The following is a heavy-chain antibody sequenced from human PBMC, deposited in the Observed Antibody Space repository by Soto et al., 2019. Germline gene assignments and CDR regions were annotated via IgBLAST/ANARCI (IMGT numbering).Heavy chain of an antibody. CDR3: ARDFLDIVVVLAAFDY. D-gene: IGHD2-2*03. J-gene: IGHJ4*02. V-gene: IGHV3-33*01. Sequence: QVQLVESGGGVVQPGRSLRLSCAASGFTFSSYGMHWVRQAPGKGLEWVAVIWYDGSNKYYADSVKGRFTISRDNSKNTLYLQMNSLRAEDTAVYYCARDFLDIVVVLAAFDYWGQGTLVTVSS. CDR2: IWYDGSNK. CDR1: GFTFSSYG.